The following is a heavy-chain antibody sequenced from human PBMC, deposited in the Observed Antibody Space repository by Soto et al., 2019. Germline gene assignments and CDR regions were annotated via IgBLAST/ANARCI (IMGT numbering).Heavy chain of an antibody. D-gene: IGHD3-3*01. J-gene: IGHJ5*02. CDR1: GYTFTSYG. V-gene: IGHV1-18*01. CDR2: ISAYNGNT. CDR3: ARDVLRFLEWLSETGNWFDP. Sequence: ASVKVSCKASGYTFTSYGIDWVRQAPGQGLEWMGWISAYNGNTNYAQKLQGRVTMTTDTSTSTAYMELRSLRSDDTAVYYCARDVLRFLEWLSETGNWFDPWGQGTLVTVSS.